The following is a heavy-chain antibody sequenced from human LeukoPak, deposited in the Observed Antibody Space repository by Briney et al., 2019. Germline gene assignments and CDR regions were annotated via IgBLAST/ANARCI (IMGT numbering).Heavy chain of an antibody. CDR3: ARDWGTITMIVVPPAAFDI. V-gene: IGHV7-4-1*02. CDR1: GYTFTRHA. J-gene: IGHJ3*02. CDR2: INTNTGNP. Sequence: ASVKVSCKASGYTFTRHAMNWVRQAPGQGLEWMGWINTNTGNPTYAQGFTGRFVFSLDTSVSTAYLQISSLKAEDTAVYYCARDWGTITMIVVPPAAFDIWGQGTMVTVSS. D-gene: IGHD3-22*01.